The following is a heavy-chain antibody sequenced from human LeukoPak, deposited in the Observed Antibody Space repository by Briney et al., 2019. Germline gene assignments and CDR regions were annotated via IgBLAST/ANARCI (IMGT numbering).Heavy chain of an antibody. CDR2: VSGSGGDT. CDR1: GFPFSSYA. J-gene: IGHJ4*02. D-gene: IGHD3-22*01. CDR3: AKSDYYDSSGHPSSFEY. Sequence: GGSLRLSCVASGFPFSSYAMSGVRPGPGKGVEWVSAVSGSGGDTYYADSVKGRFTISRDNSENTLYLQMNSLRAEDTAVYYCAKSDYYDSSGHPSSFEYWGQGTLVTVSS. V-gene: IGHV3-23*01.